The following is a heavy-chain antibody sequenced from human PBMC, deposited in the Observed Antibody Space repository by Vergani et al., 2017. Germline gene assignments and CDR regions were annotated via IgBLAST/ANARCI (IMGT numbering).Heavy chain of an antibody. J-gene: IGHJ6*02. Sequence: QLQLQESGPGLVKPSETLSLTCTVSGGSISSSSYYWSWIRQPAGKGLEWIGRIYTSGSTNYNPSLKSRVTISVDTSKNQFSLKLSSVTAADTAVYYCARDTAMVDGDYYYGMDVWGQGTTVTVSS. CDR3: ARDTAMVDGDYYYGMDV. V-gene: IGHV4-61*02. CDR2: IYTSGST. D-gene: IGHD5-18*01. CDR1: GGSISSSSYY.